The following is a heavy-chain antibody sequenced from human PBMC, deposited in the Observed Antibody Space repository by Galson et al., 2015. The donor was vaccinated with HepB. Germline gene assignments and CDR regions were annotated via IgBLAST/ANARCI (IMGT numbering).Heavy chain of an antibody. CDR2: IGSSITYI. CDR3: ARDPLSMDSSDWSTMDV. D-gene: IGHD6-19*01. V-gene: IGHV3-21*01. J-gene: IGHJ6*02. CDR1: GFTLSSYS. Sequence: SLRLPCAASGFTLSSYSMNWVRQAPGKGLEWVSSIGSSITYIYYADSVKGRFTISRDNAKNSLYLQMNSLRAEDTAVYYCARDPLSMDSSDWSTMDVWGQGTTVTVSS.